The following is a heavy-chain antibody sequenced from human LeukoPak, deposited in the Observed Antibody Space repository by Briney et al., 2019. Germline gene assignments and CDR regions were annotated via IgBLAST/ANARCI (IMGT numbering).Heavy chain of an antibody. Sequence: SETLSLTCAVYGGSFSGYYWSWIRQPPGKGLEWIGEINHSGSTNYNPSLKSRVTISVDTSKNQFSLKLSSVTAADTAVYYCARGRQLLGSGWFRRFHDAFDIWGQGTMVTVSS. J-gene: IGHJ3*02. CDR1: GGSFSGYY. CDR3: ARGRQLLGSGWFRRFHDAFDI. D-gene: IGHD6-19*01. CDR2: INHSGST. V-gene: IGHV4-34*01.